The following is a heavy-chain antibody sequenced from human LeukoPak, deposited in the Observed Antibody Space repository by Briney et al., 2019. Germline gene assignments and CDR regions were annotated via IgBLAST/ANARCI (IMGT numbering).Heavy chain of an antibody. V-gene: IGHV4-59*12. J-gene: IGHJ3*02. Sequence: SETLSLTCTVSGGSINSYYWSWIRQPPGKGLEWIAYIYYSGNTNYNPSLKSRVTISVDKSKNQFSLKLSSVTAADTAVYYCARSGGSRGDAFDIWGQGTMVTVSS. D-gene: IGHD3-16*01. CDR1: GGSINSYY. CDR2: IYYSGNT. CDR3: ARSGGSRGDAFDI.